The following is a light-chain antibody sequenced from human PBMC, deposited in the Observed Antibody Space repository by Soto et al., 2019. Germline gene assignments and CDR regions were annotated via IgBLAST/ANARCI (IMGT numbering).Light chain of an antibody. J-gene: IGKJ1*01. CDR1: QTINKW. V-gene: IGKV1-5*01. Sequence: DIQMTQSPSTLSASIGDTVTITCRASQTINKWLAWYQQKPGRSPKLLIYDVSTLESGVSSRFSGSGSGTQFTLTITSLQTGDYENYYCQPYNTYLTFGQGTKV. CDR3: QPYNTYLT. CDR2: DVS.